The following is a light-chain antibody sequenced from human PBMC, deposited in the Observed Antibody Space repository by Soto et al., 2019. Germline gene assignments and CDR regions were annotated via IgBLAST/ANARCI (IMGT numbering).Light chain of an antibody. Sequence: QSALTQPASVSGSPGQSITISCTGTSSDVGGYNYVSWYQQHPGKAPKLMIYEVSKRPSGVSNRFSGSKSGNTASLTISGLQAEDEADYYCSSYTSMSTLVFGGGTKLTVL. J-gene: IGLJ3*02. V-gene: IGLV2-14*01. CDR2: EVS. CDR3: SSYTSMSTLV. CDR1: SSDVGGYNY.